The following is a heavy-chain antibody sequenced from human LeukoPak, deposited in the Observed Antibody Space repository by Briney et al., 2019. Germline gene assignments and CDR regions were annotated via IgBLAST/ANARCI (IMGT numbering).Heavy chain of an antibody. CDR2: INPSGGST. V-gene: IGHV1-46*01. J-gene: IGHJ4*02. Sequence: GASVNVSCKASGYTFTSYYMHWVRQAPGQGLEWMGIINPSGGSTSYAQKFQGRVTMTRDMSTSTVYMELSSLRSEDTAVYYCASWGLYCTNGVCRYYFDYWGQGTLVTVSS. D-gene: IGHD2-8*01. CDR3: ASWGLYCTNGVCRYYFDY. CDR1: GYTFTSYY.